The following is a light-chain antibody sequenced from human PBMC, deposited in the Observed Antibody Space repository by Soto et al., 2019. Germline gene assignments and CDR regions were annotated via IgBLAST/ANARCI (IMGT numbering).Light chain of an antibody. Sequence: DIQMTQSPSSLSASVGDRVTITCRASLSISSDLNWFQQKPGKAPKLLIYGASSLQSGVPPRFSGSGSGTDFTLTISSLQPEDFATYYCQQTYSTPRTFGQGTKVEIK. V-gene: IGKV1-39*01. J-gene: IGKJ1*01. CDR2: GAS. CDR1: LSISSD. CDR3: QQTYSTPRT.